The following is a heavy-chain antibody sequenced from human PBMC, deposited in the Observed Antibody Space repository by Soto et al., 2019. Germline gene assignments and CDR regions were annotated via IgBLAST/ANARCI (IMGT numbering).Heavy chain of an antibody. CDR1: GFTFSSYS. CDR2: ISSSSSTI. Sequence: GGSLRLSCAASGFTFSSYSMNWVRQAPGKELERVSNISSSSSTIYYADSVKGRFTISRDNAKNSLYLQMNSLRDEDTAVYYCARSNPNHTATVHSNAFDIWGQGTMVTVSS. CDR3: ARSNPNHTATVHSNAFDI. V-gene: IGHV3-48*02. J-gene: IGHJ3*02. D-gene: IGHD5-18*01.